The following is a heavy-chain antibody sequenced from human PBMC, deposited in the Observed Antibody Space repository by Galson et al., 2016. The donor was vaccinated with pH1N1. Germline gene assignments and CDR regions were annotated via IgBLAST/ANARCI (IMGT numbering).Heavy chain of an antibody. CDR2: ISCTGST. J-gene: IGHJ4*02. Sequence: SETLSLTCTVSGDSVTSNTSYWSWIRQPPGKGLEWIAYISCTGSTDYNPSLKSRVTISLDTSKNQFSLNLTSVTAADTAVYYCARAFGAATSDYWGQGTLVTVSS. CDR1: GDSVTSNTSY. CDR3: ARAFGAATSDY. D-gene: IGHD2-15*01. V-gene: IGHV4-61*01.